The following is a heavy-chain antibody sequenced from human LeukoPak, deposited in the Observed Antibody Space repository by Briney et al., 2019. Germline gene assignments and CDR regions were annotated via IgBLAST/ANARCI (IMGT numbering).Heavy chain of an antibody. CDR1: GFTFSDYW. V-gene: IGHV3-7*01. D-gene: IGHD3-3*01. J-gene: IGHJ3*02. CDR2: IKQDGSEK. CDR3: ARDGRFSYGAFDI. Sequence: GGSLRLSCVASGFTFSDYWMTWVRQAPGKGLECVANIKQDGSEKFYVDSVKGRFTIPRDNAKNSLYLQMNSLRAEDTAVYYCARDGRFSYGAFDIWGQGTMVTVSS.